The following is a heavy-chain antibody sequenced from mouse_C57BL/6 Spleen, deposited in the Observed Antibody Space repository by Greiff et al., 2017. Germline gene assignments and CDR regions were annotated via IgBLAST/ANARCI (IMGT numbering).Heavy chain of an antibody. V-gene: IGHV5-17*01. Sequence: EVKLVESGGGLVKPGGSLKLSCAASGFTFSDYGMHWVRQAPEKGLEWVAYISSGSSTIYYADTVKGRFTISRDNAKNTLFRQMTSLRSEDTARYYCAREVRYWYFDVWGTGTTVTVSS. J-gene: IGHJ1*03. CDR2: ISSGSSTI. D-gene: IGHD2-14*01. CDR3: AREVRYWYFDV. CDR1: GFTFSDYG.